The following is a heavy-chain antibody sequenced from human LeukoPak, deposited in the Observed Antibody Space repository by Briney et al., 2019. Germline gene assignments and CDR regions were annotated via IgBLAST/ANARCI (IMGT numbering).Heavy chain of an antibody. V-gene: IGHV4-59*01. Sequence: SETLSLTCTVSGGSISSYYWSWIRQPPGKGLEWIGYIYYSGSTNYSPSLKSRVTISVDTSKNQFSLKLSSVTAADTAVYYCASVSSSDYGDWFDPWGQGTLVTVSS. CDR3: ASVSSSDYGDWFDP. D-gene: IGHD6-6*01. CDR2: IYYSGST. CDR1: GGSISSYY. J-gene: IGHJ5*02.